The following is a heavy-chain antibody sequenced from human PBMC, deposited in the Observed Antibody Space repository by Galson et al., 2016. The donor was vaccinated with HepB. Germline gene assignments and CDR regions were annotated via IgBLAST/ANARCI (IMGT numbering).Heavy chain of an antibody. CDR1: GFSLSTYW. CDR3: ARGLVFVSNWCSEL. V-gene: IGHV5-51*01. J-gene: IGHJ2*01. CDR2: IYAGDSDT. Sequence: QSGAEVKEPGESLKISCEGSGFSLSTYWIGWVRQMPGKGLEWMGTIYAGDSDTRYSPSFQGQVTISVDKSINTAYLQWSRLEASDTAMYYCARGLVFVSNWCSELWGRGTLVTVSS. D-gene: IGHD2-15*01.